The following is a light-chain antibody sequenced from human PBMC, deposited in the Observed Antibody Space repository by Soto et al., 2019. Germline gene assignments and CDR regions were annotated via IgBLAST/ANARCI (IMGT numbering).Light chain of an antibody. Sequence: HSALTQPASVSGAPGQWITISCTGTSSDVGGYNYVSWYQQHPGKAPKLMIYDVSNRPSGVSNRFSGSKSGNTASLTISGLQAEDEADYYCSSYTSSSTLGVFGTGTKVTVL. V-gene: IGLV2-14*01. CDR3: SSYTSSSTLGV. J-gene: IGLJ1*01. CDR2: DVS. CDR1: SSDVGGYNY.